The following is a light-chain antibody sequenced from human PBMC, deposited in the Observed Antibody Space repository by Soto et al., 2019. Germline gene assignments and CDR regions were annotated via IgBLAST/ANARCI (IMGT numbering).Light chain of an antibody. CDR3: QQYGSSPRT. Sequence: EIVLTQSPGTLSLSPGERATLSCRASQSVSSSHLAWYQQKPGQAPRLLISGASSRATGIPDRLTGSGSGTDFTLTISRLAPEDFAVYYCQQYGSSPRTFGQGTNVEI. V-gene: IGKV3-20*01. CDR1: QSVSSSH. CDR2: GAS. J-gene: IGKJ1*01.